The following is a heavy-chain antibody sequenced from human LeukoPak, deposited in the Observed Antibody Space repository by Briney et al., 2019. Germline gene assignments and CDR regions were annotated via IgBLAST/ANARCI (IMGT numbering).Heavy chain of an antibody. V-gene: IGHV5-51*01. CDR1: GYSFTSYW. CDR2: IYPGDSVT. Sequence: GESPKISCKGSGYSFTSYWIGWVRQMPGKGLEWMGIIYPGDSVTRYSPSFQGQVTISADKSISTAYLQWSSLKASDTAMYYCARQIDYYDSSGYYEDAFDIWGQGTMVTVSS. D-gene: IGHD3-22*01. J-gene: IGHJ3*02. CDR3: ARQIDYYDSSGYYEDAFDI.